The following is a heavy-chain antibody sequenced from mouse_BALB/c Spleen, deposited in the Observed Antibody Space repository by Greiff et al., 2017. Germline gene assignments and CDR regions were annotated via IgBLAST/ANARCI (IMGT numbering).Heavy chain of an antibody. J-gene: IGHJ3*01. V-gene: IGHV2-2*02. Sequence: VKLMESGPGLVAPSQSLSITCTVSGFSLTSYGVHWVRQSPGKGLEWLGVLWSGGSTDYNAAFISRLSISKDNSKSQVFFKMNSLQANDTAIYYCARDRYEGRFAYWGQGTLVTVSA. CDR1: GFSLTSYG. D-gene: IGHD2-14*01. CDR3: ARDRYEGRFAY. CDR2: LWSGGST.